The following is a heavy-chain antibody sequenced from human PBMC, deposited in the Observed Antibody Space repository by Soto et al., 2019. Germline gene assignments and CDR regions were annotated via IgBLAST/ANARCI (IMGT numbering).Heavy chain of an antibody. V-gene: IGHV3-23*01. Sequence: EVRLLDSGGDVVQPGGSLRLSCSASGFTFSTYSMSWVRQAPGKGLEWVSGISGSEGDAYYADSVMGRFTISRDNSKNILYLQMKSLRVEDTAVYYCAKVGPFSSRSTYYFDHWGRGTLVTVSS. CDR3: AKVGPFSSRSTYYFDH. J-gene: IGHJ4*02. CDR1: GFTFSTYS. CDR2: ISGSEGDA. D-gene: IGHD2-2*01.